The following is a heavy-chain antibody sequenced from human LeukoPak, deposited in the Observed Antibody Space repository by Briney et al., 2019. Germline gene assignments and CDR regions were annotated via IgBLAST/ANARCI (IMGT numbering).Heavy chain of an antibody. J-gene: IGHJ6*02. D-gene: IGHD3-10*01. CDR2: ISYDGSNK. V-gene: IGHV3-30-3*01. CDR1: GFTFSSYA. Sequence: GGSLRLSCAASGFTFSSYAMHWVRQAAGKGLEWVAVISYDGSNKYYADSVKGRFTISRDNSKNTLYLQMNSLRAEDTAVYYCAREGGMVRGVMYYYYYGMDVWGQGTTVTVSS. CDR3: AREGGMVRGVMYYYYYGMDV.